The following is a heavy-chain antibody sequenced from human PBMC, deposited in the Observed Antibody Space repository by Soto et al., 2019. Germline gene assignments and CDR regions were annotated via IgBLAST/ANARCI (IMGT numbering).Heavy chain of an antibody. J-gene: IGHJ4*02. CDR3: ARAGGLLLDY. D-gene: IGHD2-15*01. Sequence: QVQLVESGVGVVQPGRSLRLCCAASGFTFSSYAMHWVRQAPGKGLEWVAVISYDGSKKYYADSVKGRFTISRDISKNTLYLQMNSLRVEDTAVYYFARAGGLLLDYWGQGTLVTVSS. CDR2: ISYDGSKK. CDR1: GFTFSSYA. V-gene: IGHV3-30-3*01.